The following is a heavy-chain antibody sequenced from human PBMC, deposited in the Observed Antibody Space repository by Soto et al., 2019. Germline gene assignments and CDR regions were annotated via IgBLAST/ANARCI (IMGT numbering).Heavy chain of an antibody. D-gene: IGHD4-17*01. CDR3: ARVAVTTPPYYYYGMDV. CDR1: GFTFSSYD. J-gene: IGHJ6*02. V-gene: IGHV3-13*01. CDR2: IGTAGDT. Sequence: GGSLRLSCAASGFTFSSYDMHWVRQATGKGLEWVSAIGTAGDTYYPGSVKGRFTISRENAKNSLYLQMNSLRAEDTAVYYCARVAVTTPPYYYYGMDVWGQGTTVTVSS.